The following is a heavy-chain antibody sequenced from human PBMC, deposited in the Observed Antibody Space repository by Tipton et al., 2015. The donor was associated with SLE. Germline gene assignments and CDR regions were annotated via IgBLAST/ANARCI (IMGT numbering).Heavy chain of an antibody. J-gene: IGHJ4*02. V-gene: IGHV1-2*06. CDR1: GYTFTGYC. CDR3: ARFPYTGVWLIDY. D-gene: IGHD3-9*01. CDR2: IDPNSAYT. Sequence: QVQLVQSGAEVKKPGASVKVSCKAAGYTFTGYCIQWVRQAPGQGLEWMGRIDPNSAYTNFAQKFKGRVTLTRDTSINTAYMELNSLTSDDTAVYYCARFPYTGVWLIDYWGQGTLGTFSS.